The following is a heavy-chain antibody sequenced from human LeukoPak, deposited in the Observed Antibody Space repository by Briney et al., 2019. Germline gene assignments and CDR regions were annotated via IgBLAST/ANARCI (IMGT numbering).Heavy chain of an antibody. D-gene: IGHD2/OR15-2a*01. V-gene: IGHV5-51*01. Sequence: GESLKISCQGSGYNFNNYWIGWVRQMPGKGLEWMGLIYPGDSDTRYSPSFQGQVIILVDQSIDTAYLQWSSLKASDTAMYYCARLGNENVFDYWGQGSLVTVYS. CDR3: ARLGNENVFDY. CDR2: IYPGDSDT. CDR1: GYNFNNYW. J-gene: IGHJ4*02.